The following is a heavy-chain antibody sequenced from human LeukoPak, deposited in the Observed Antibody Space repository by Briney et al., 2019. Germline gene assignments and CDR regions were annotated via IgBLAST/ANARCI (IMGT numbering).Heavy chain of an antibody. CDR1: GFTFSTYA. CDR3: AKLGGEHRGPLDI. J-gene: IGHJ3*02. V-gene: IGHV3-23*01. D-gene: IGHD4-17*01. Sequence: PGGSLRLSCVASGFTFSTYAMSWVRQAPGKGLEWVSVISGSGGSTYYADSVKGRFTISRDNSKNTLFLQMNSLRADDTAIYYCAKLGGEHRGPLDIWGQGTMVTVSS. CDR2: ISGSGGST.